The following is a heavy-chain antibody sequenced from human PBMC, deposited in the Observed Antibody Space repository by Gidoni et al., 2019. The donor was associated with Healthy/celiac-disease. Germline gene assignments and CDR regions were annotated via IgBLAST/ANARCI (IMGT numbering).Heavy chain of an antibody. CDR3: ARVPRSSWYYYGMDV. D-gene: IGHD6-13*01. Sequence: QVQLQQWGAGLLKPSETLSLTCAVYGGSFSGYYWSWIRQPPGKGLEWIGEINHSGSTNYNPSLKSRVTISVDTSKNQFSLKLSSVTAADTAVYYCARVPRSSWYYYGMDVWGQGTTVTVSS. CDR2: INHSGST. J-gene: IGHJ6*02. V-gene: IGHV4-34*01. CDR1: GGSFSGYY.